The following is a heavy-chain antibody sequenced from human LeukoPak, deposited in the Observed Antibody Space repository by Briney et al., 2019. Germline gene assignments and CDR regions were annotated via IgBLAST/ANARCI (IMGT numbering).Heavy chain of an antibody. J-gene: IGHJ4*02. CDR1: GFTFSSYA. V-gene: IGHV3-23*01. Sequence: GGSLSLSCAASGFTFSSYAMNWVRQAPGKGLEWVSTISGSGNSTYYAGSVKGRFTISRDNSKNTLYLQMNSLRAEDTAIYYCAILYSSSPLDYWDQGTLVTVSS. D-gene: IGHD6-6*01. CDR3: AILYSSSPLDY. CDR2: ISGSGNST.